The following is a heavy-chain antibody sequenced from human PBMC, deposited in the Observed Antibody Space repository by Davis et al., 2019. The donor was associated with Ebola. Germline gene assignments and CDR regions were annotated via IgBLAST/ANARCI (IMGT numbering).Heavy chain of an antibody. D-gene: IGHD7-27*01. CDR2: IYYSGST. Sequence: SETLSLTCTVSGGSVSSGSYYWSWIRQPPGKGLEWIGYIYYSGSTNYNPSLKSRVTISVDTSKNQFSLKLSSVTAAGTAVYYCARVLAFVTGSIYYFDYWGQGTLVTVSS. CDR1: GGSVSSGSYY. CDR3: ARVLAFVTGSIYYFDY. J-gene: IGHJ4*02. V-gene: IGHV4-61*01.